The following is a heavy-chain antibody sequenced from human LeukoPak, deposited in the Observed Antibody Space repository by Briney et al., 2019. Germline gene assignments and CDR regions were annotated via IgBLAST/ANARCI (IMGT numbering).Heavy chain of an antibody. D-gene: IGHD4-23*01. V-gene: IGHV3-73*01. Sequence: PGGSLRLSCAASGFTFSGSAMHWVRQASGKGLEWVGRIRSKANSYATAYAASVKGRFTISRDDSKNTAYLQMNSLKTEDTAVYYCTRHGETVADDWCQGTLVTVSS. CDR1: GFTFSGSA. J-gene: IGHJ4*02. CDR3: TRHGETVADD. CDR2: IRSKANSYAT.